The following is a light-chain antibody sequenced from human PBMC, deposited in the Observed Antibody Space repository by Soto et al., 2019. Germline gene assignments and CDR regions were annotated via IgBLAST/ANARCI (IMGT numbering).Light chain of an antibody. CDR1: QTISSSL. V-gene: IGKV3-20*01. J-gene: IGKJ1*01. CDR2: GTS. Sequence: DIVLTQSPGTLSLSPGERATLSCGASQTISSSLLAWYQQKPGQAPRLLIYGTSSRATGISDRFSGSGSGTDFTLTISRLEPEDFAVYYCHQYGTSVWTFGQGTKVEIK. CDR3: HQYGTSVWT.